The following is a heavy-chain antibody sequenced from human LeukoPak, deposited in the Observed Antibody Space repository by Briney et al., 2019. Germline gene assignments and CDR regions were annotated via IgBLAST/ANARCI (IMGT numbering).Heavy chain of an antibody. D-gene: IGHD6-6*01. CDR1: GFTFDDYG. Sequence: GGSLRLSCAASGFTFDDYGMSGVGQAPGKGVEGVSGINWNGGRTVYADSVKGGVTISRENAKKSLCLQMNSVRAEDTALYHCARDSLRSSGIIDYWGQGTLVTVSS. CDR2: INWNGGRT. J-gene: IGHJ4*02. V-gene: IGHV3-20*01. CDR3: ARDSLRSSGIIDY.